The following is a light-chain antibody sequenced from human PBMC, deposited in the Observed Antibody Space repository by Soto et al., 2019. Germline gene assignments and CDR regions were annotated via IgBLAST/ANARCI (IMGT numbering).Light chain of an antibody. CDR1: QSVSSN. Sequence: EIVMRRSPATMYVSPGERATLSCRASQSVSSNLAWYQQKPGQAPRLLIYDASTRATGIPARFSGSGSGTEVTLTISSLQSEDFGLYYCQQYNNSSWTFGQGTKVEIK. V-gene: IGKV3-15*01. J-gene: IGKJ1*01. CDR2: DAS. CDR3: QQYNNSSWT.